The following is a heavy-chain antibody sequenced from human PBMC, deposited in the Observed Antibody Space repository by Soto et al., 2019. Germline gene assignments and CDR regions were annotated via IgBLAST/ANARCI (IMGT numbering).Heavy chain of an antibody. CDR1: GFTFSSYA. V-gene: IGHV3-23*01. J-gene: IGHJ4*02. Sequence: GGSLRLSCAAPGFTFSSYAMSWVRQAPGKGLEWVSAISGSGGSTYYADSVKGRFTISRDNSKNTLYLQMNSLRAEDTAVYYCAKDPLEIQLWPKYYFDYWGQGTLVTVSS. CDR3: AKDPLEIQLWPKYYFDY. D-gene: IGHD5-18*01. CDR2: ISGSGGST.